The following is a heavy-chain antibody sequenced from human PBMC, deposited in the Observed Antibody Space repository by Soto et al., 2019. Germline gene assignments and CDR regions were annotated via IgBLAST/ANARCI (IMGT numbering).Heavy chain of an antibody. CDR2: IWYDGSTK. CDR3: AKNIEYSRSSFDY. V-gene: IGHV3-33*06. D-gene: IGHD6-6*01. Sequence: GGSLRLSCAASGFTFSSYAMHWVRQAPGKGLEWVAVIWYDGSTKYYADSVKGRFTISRDNSKNTLYLQMNSLRTEDTGVYYRAKNIEYSRSSFDYWGKGTLFTAPS. J-gene: IGHJ4*02. CDR1: GFTFSSYA.